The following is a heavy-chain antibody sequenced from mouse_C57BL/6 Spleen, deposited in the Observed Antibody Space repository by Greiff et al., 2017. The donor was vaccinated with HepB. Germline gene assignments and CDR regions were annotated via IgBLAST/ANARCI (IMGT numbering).Heavy chain of an antibody. CDR1: GYTFTDYE. Sequence: QVQLKESGAELVRPGASVTLSCKASGYTFTDYEMHWVKQTPVHGLEWIGAIDPETGGTAYNQKFKGKAILTADKSSSTAYMELRSLTSEDSAVYYCTREGDYGSSPYFDYWGQGTTLTVSS. D-gene: IGHD1-1*01. CDR3: TREGDYGSSPYFDY. CDR2: IDPETGGT. J-gene: IGHJ2*01. V-gene: IGHV1-15*01.